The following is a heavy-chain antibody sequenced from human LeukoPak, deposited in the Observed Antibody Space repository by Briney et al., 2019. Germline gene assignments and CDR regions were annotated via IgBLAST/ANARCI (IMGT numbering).Heavy chain of an antibody. V-gene: IGHV3-48*03. J-gene: IGHJ4*02. D-gene: IGHD3-16*01. CDR1: GFTFSSYE. Sequence: PGGSLRLSCAASGFTFSSYEMNWVRQAPGQGLEWVSYISSGDTTIKYAGSVKGRFTISRDNAKNSLFLQMNSVRAEDTAVYYCARVWGYYFDYWGQGTLVTVSS. CDR3: ARVWGYYFDY. CDR2: ISSGDTTI.